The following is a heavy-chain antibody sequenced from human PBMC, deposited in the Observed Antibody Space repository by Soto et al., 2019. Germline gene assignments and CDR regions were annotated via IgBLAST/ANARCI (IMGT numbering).Heavy chain of an antibody. Sequence: QVQLVQSGAEVKKPGSSVKVSCKASGGTFSSYAITWVRQAPGQGLEWMGWIIPIFGTSNYAQKFQGRVTITADESTSTAYMEMSSLRSEDTAVYYCARDRDSQWLVYFDYWGQGTLVTVSS. CDR2: IIPIFGTS. D-gene: IGHD6-19*01. CDR3: ARDRDSQWLVYFDY. CDR1: GGTFSSYA. V-gene: IGHV1-69*01. J-gene: IGHJ4*02.